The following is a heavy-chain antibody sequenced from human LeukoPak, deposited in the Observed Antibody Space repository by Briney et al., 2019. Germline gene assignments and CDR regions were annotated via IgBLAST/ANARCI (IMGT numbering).Heavy chain of an antibody. CDR1: GGSINTSSYY. D-gene: IGHD1-26*01. CDR2: IYYTGST. V-gene: IGHV4-39*01. CDR3: AKGFIGIDS. Sequence: SETLSLTCTVSGGSINTSSYYWGWIRQPPGKGLEWIGSIYYTGSTYCNPSLKGRVSISADTSKNQFSLKLSSVTAADTAIYFCAKGFIGIDSWGQGSLVTVSS. J-gene: IGHJ4*02.